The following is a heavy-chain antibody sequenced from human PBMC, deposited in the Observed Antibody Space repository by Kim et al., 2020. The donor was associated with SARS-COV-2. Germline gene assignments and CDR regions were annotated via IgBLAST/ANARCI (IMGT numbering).Heavy chain of an antibody. D-gene: IGHD6-19*01. Sequence: SVKVSCKASGGTFSSYAISWVRQAPGQGLEWMGRIIPILGIANYAQKFQGRVTITADKSTSTAYMELSSLRSEDTAVYYCARGSVDSSGWYGDAFDIWGQGTMVTVSS. CDR1: GGTFSSYA. CDR2: IIPILGIA. V-gene: IGHV1-69*04. J-gene: IGHJ3*02. CDR3: ARGSVDSSGWYGDAFDI.